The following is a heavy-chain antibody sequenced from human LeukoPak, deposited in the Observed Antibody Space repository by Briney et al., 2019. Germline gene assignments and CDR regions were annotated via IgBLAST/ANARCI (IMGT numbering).Heavy chain of an antibody. CDR1: GGSISSYY. CDR2: IYYSGST. J-gene: IGHJ3*02. D-gene: IGHD1-26*01. Sequence: PETLSLTCTVSGGSISSYYWSWIRQPPGKGLEWIGYIYYSGSTNYNPSLKSRVTISVDTSKNQFSLKLSSVTAADTAVYYCARSPSGSYYDPGAFDIWGQGTMVTVSS. V-gene: IGHV4-59*01. CDR3: ARSPSGSYYDPGAFDI.